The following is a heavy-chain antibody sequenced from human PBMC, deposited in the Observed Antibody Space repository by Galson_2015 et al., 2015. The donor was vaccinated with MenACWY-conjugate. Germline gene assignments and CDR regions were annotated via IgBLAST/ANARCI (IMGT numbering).Heavy chain of an antibody. D-gene: IGHD5-18*01. Sequence: SLRLSCAASRFTFSSYAMHWVRQAPGKGLEWVAVISYDGSNKYYADSVKGRFTISRDNSKDTLYLQMNSLRAEDTAVYYCARGGRGYSYGLGYWGQGTLVTVSS. J-gene: IGHJ4*02. CDR3: ARGGRGYSYGLGY. V-gene: IGHV3-30*04. CDR1: RFTFSSYA. CDR2: ISYDGSNK.